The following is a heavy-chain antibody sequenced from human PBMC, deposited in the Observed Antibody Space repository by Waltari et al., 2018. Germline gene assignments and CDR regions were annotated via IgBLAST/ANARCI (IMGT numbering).Heavy chain of an antibody. V-gene: IGHV1-69*13. CDR1: GGTFSSYA. CDR3: AGRGSYHSRGDYYYGMDV. D-gene: IGHD1-26*01. Sequence: QVQLVQSGAEVKKPGSSVKVSCKASGGTFSSYAISWVRQAPGQGLEWMGGIIPIFGTANYAQKFQGRVTITADESTSTAYMELSSLRSEDTAVYYCAGRGSYHSRGDYYYGMDVWGQGTTVTVSS. CDR2: IIPIFGTA. J-gene: IGHJ6*02.